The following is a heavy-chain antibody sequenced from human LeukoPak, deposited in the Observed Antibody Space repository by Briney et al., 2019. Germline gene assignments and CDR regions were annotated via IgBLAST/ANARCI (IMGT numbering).Heavy chain of an antibody. J-gene: IGHJ4*02. CDR2: ISYDGSNK. CDR3: ARVGGVNLFDY. V-gene: IGHV3-30*04. CDR1: GFTFSSYA. Sequence: GGSLRLSCAASGFTFSSYAMHWVRQAPGKGLEWVAVISYDGSNKYYADSVKGRFTISRDNSKNTLYLQMNSLRAEDTAVYYCARVGGVNLFDYWGQGTLVTVSS. D-gene: IGHD1-14*01.